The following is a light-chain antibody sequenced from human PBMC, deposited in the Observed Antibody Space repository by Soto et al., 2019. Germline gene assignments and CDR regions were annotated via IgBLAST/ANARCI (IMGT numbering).Light chain of an antibody. CDR3: QQYKSYSHT. CDR1: ETISTW. J-gene: IGKJ2*01. Sequence: DIQMTQSPSTLSASVGARVTITCRASETISTWLAWYQQKPGKAPKLLIFDASSLESGVPSRFSGSGSGTEFTLTISSLQLDDFATYYCQQYKSYSHTFGQGTKLEIK. V-gene: IGKV1-5*01. CDR2: DAS.